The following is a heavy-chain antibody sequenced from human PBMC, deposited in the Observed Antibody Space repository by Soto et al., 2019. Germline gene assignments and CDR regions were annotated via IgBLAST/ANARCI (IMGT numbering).Heavy chain of an antibody. CDR2: IIPIFGTA. J-gene: IGHJ6*02. CDR3: ARAQPPDCSGGSCCSFYYGMDV. CDR1: GGTFSSYA. Sequence: QVQLVQSGAEVKKPGSSVKVSCKASGGTFSSYAISWVRQAPGQGLEWMGGIIPIFGTANYAQKFQGRVTITADESTSTACMERSSLRSEDTAVYYCARAQPPDCSGGSCCSFYYGMDVWGQGTTVTVSS. D-gene: IGHD2-15*01. V-gene: IGHV1-69*01.